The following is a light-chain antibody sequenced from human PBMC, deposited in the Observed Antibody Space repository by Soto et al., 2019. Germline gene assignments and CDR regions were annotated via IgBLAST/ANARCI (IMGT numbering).Light chain of an antibody. V-gene: IGKV1-17*01. Sequence: DIQMTQSPSSLSASVGERVTITCRASQDIRIDLGWYQQKPGKAPKRLIYGESNLQIGVPSRFSRSVSGTEFTLAIRSQQPEDFATYYCLHHNSYPYTFGKGTKLEIK. CDR3: LHHNSYPYT. CDR2: GES. CDR1: QDIRID. J-gene: IGKJ2*01.